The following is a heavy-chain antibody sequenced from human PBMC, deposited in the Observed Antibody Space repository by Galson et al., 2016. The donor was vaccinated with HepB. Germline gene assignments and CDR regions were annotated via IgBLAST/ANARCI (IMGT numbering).Heavy chain of an antibody. CDR1: GVTLSSYV. Sequence: SLRLSCAGSGVTLSSYVMHWVRQAPGKGLEWVALITYDGGINNYGDSVKGRFTISRYNSKNTLYLQMNTLRPEDTAIYYCAGGSMLSLHVWGQGTTVSVSS. V-gene: IGHV3-30*03. CDR2: ITYDGGIN. J-gene: IGHJ6*02. CDR3: AGGSMLSLHV. D-gene: IGHD1-26*01.